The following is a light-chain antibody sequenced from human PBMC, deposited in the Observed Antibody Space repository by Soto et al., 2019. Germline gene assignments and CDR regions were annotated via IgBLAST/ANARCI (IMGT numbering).Light chain of an antibody. V-gene: IGLV1-40*01. CDR3: QSYDSSLRAWV. CDR1: SSNIGAGYD. J-gene: IGLJ3*02. CDR2: GNT. Sequence: QAVVTQPPSVSGAPGQRVTISCTGSSSNIGAGYDVHWYHHLPGTAPKLLIYGNTNRPSGISDRFSASKSGSSASLAITGLKAEDEADYYCQSYDSSLRAWVFGGGTKLTVL.